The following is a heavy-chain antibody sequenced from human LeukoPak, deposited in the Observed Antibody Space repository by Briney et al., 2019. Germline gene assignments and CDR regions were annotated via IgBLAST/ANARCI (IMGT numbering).Heavy chain of an antibody. Sequence: GGSLRLSRAASGFTFSSYAMSWVRQAPGKGLEWVSAISGSGDSTYYADSVKGRFTISRDNSKNTVYLQMNSLRAEDTAVYYCAKVQSDYYDSSVYYGLDYWGQGTLVTVSS. D-gene: IGHD3-22*01. CDR2: ISGSGDST. J-gene: IGHJ4*02. V-gene: IGHV3-23*01. CDR3: AKVQSDYYDSSVYYGLDY. CDR1: GFTFSSYA.